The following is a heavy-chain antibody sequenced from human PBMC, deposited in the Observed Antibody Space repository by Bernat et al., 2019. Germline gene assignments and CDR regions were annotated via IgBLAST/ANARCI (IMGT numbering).Heavy chain of an antibody. V-gene: IGHV3-23*04. Sequence: EVQLVESGGGLVQPGGSLRLSCAASGFTFSSYAMSWVRQAPGKGRECVAVITDTGIDTHHVDSVKGRFTISRDNSKNTLYLQMTSLRPDDTAVYYCAKAPLRSCSGSVCYQFDYWGQGTLVTVSS. D-gene: IGHD2-8*02. CDR3: AKAPLRSCSGSVCYQFDY. J-gene: IGHJ4*02. CDR2: ITDTGIDT. CDR1: GFTFSSYA.